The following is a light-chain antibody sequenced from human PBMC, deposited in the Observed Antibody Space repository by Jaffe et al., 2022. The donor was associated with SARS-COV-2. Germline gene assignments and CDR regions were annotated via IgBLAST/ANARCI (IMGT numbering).Light chain of an antibody. CDR3: HQYYPFSPYT. V-gene: IGKV1-5*03. J-gene: IGKJ2*01. Sequence: DIQMTQSPSTLSASVGDRVTITCRASQSIDSWLAWYQQKPGKAPKLLIYKASSLKSGVPSRFSGSGSGTEFTLTISSLQPDDFATYYCHQYYPFSPYTFGQGTKLEIK. CDR1: QSIDSW. CDR2: KAS.